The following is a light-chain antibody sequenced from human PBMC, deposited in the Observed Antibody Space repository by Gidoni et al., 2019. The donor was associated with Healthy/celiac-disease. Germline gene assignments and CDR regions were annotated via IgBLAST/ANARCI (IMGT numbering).Light chain of an antibody. CDR1: QSVLYSSNNKNY. CDR2: WAS. CDR3: QQYYSTPCS. J-gene: IGKJ2*04. V-gene: IGKV4-1*01. Sequence: DIVMTQSPDSLAVSLGERATINCKSSQSVLYSSNNKNYLSWYQQKPGQPPKLLIYWASTRESGVPDRFIGSGSGTDFTLTISSLQAEDVAVYYCQQYYSTPCSFGQGTKLEFK.